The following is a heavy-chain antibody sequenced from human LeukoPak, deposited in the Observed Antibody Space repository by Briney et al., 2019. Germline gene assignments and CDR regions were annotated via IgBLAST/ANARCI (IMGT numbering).Heavy chain of an antibody. V-gene: IGHV1-46*01. Sequence: ASVKVSCKASGYTFTSYYMHWVRQAPGQGLEWMGIINPSGGSTSYAQKFQGRVTMTRDTSTSTVYMELSSLRSEDTAVYYCATRGALYYDFWSGPSMAMDVWGKGTTVTVSS. CDR1: GYTFTSYY. CDR2: INPSGGST. CDR3: ATRGALYYDFWSGPSMAMDV. D-gene: IGHD3-3*01. J-gene: IGHJ6*04.